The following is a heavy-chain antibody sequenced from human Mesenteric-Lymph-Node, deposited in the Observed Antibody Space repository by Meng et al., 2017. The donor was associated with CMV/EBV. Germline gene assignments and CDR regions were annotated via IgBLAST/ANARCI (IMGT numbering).Heavy chain of an antibody. CDR2: ISSSGGTI. V-gene: IGHV3-11*01. CDR1: GFTFSDFY. J-gene: IGHJ6*02. D-gene: IGHD6-6*01. CDR3: AKYQGYSSSSITGTGNYYYGMDV. Sequence: GESLKISCAASGFTFSDFYMSWIRQAPGKGLEWLAYISSSGGTIYYGDSVKGRFTISRDNSKNTLYLQMNSLRAEDTAVYYCAKYQGYSSSSITGTGNYYYGMDVWGQGTTVTVSS.